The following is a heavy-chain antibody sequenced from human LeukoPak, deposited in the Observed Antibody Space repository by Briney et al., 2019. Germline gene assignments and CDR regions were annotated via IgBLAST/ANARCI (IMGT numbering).Heavy chain of an antibody. CDR2: IYTSGST. Sequence: PSETLSLTCTVSGGSISSGSYYWSWIRQPAGKGLEWIGRIYTSGSTNYNPSLKSRVTISVGTSKNQFSLKLSSVTAADTAVYYCAREVYCSSTSCYTHLDYWGQGTLVTVSS. D-gene: IGHD2-2*02. J-gene: IGHJ4*02. CDR1: GGSISSGSYY. V-gene: IGHV4-61*02. CDR3: AREVYCSSTSCYTHLDY.